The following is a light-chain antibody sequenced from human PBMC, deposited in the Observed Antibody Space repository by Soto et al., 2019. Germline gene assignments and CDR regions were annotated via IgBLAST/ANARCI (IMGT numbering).Light chain of an antibody. CDR3: SSYGGRSNLV. Sequence: QSVLTQPPSASGSPGQSVTISSTGTTSDVGAYKFVSWYQLHPGKAPKLMIYEVNVRPSGVPDRFSGSKSGNTASLTVSGLQVEDEADYYCSSYGGRSNLVFGGGTKLTVL. J-gene: IGLJ2*01. CDR1: TSDVGAYKF. CDR2: EVN. V-gene: IGLV2-8*01.